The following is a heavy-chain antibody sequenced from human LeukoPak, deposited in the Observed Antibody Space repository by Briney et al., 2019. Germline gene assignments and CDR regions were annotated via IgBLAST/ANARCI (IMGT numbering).Heavy chain of an antibody. CDR1: GGSFSGYY. D-gene: IGHD3-3*01. V-gene: IGHV4-34*01. CDR3: ARAPLLRFLEWLIYGMDV. Sequence: PSETLSLTCAVYGGSFSGYYWSWIRQPPGKGLEWIGEINHSGSTNYNPSLKSRVTISVDTSKNQFSLKLSSVTAADTAVYYCARAPLLRFLEWLIYGMDVWGQGTTVTVSS. J-gene: IGHJ6*02. CDR2: INHSGST.